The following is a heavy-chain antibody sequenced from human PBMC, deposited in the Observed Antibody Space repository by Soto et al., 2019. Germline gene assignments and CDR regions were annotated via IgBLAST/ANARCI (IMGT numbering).Heavy chain of an antibody. Sequence: QVQLQESGPGLVKPSETLSLTCTVSGGSISSYYWSWIRQPPGKGLEWIGYIYYSGSTNYNPSLKSRVTISVDTSKNQFSLKLSSVTAADTAVYYCARSDYVYYHFDYWGQGTLVTVSS. CDR2: IYYSGST. J-gene: IGHJ4*02. D-gene: IGHD4-17*01. V-gene: IGHV4-59*01. CDR3: ARSDYVYYHFDY. CDR1: GGSISSYY.